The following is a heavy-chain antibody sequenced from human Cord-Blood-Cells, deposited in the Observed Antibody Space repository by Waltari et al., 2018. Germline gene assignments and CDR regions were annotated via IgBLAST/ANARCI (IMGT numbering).Heavy chain of an antibody. CDR2: INHSGST. CDR1: GGSFSGYY. Sequence: QVQLQQWGAGLLKPSETLSLTCAVYGGSFSGYYWSWIRQPPGKGLEWIGEINHSGSTNYSPSLNSRVTISVDTSKNQFSLKLSSVTAADTAVYYCARGSVVVPAAIRFHYYYGMDVWGQGTTVTVSS. V-gene: IGHV4-34*01. J-gene: IGHJ6*02. D-gene: IGHD2-2*02. CDR3: ARGSVVVPAAIRFHYYYGMDV.